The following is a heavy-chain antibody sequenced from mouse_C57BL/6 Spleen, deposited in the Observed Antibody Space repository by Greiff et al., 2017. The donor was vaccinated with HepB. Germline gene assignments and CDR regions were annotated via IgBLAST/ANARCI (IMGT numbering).Heavy chain of an antibody. CDR2: IDPSDSYT. V-gene: IGHV1-69*01. J-gene: IGHJ4*01. D-gene: IGHD1-1*01. CDR3: ARYYYGSRAMDY. Sequence: QVQLQQPGAELVMPGASVKLSCKASGYTFTSYWMHWVKQRPGQGLEWIGEIDPSDSYTNYNQKFKGKSTLTVDQSSSTAYMQLSSLTSEDSEVYYCARYYYGSRAMDYWGQGTSVTVSS. CDR1: GYTFTSYW.